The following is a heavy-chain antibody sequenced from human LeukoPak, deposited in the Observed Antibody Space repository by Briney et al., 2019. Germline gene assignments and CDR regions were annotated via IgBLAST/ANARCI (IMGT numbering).Heavy chain of an antibody. V-gene: IGHV3-23*01. J-gene: IGHJ6*04. Sequence: GGTLRLSCAASGFTFSSYGMSWVHQAPGKGLEWVSAISGSGGSTYYADSVKGRFTISRDNAKNTLYLQMNSLRAEDTAVYYCAGLGITMIGGVWGKGTTVTISS. CDR3: AGLGITMIGGV. CDR1: GFTFSSYG. D-gene: IGHD3-10*02. CDR2: ISGSGGST.